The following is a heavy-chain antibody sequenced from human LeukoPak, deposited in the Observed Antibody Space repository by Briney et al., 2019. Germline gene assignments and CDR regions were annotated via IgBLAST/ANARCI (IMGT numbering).Heavy chain of an antibody. CDR3: ARDRLIAAAGTGFDY. Sequence: PGGSLRLSCAASGFTFSSYSMNWVRQAPGQGLDWVSSISSGSSYIYYADSVKGRFTISRDNAKNSLYLQMNSLRAEDTAVYYCARDRLIAAAGTGFDYWGQGTLVTVSS. V-gene: IGHV3-21*01. CDR2: ISSGSSYI. CDR1: GFTFSSYS. D-gene: IGHD6-13*01. J-gene: IGHJ4*02.